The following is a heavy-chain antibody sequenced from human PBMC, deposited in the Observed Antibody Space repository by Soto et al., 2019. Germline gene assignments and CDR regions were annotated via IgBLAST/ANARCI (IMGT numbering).Heavy chain of an antibody. D-gene: IGHD6-19*01. CDR2: IYYSGST. J-gene: IGHJ4*02. CDR1: GGSISSSSYY. Sequence: SETLSLTCTASGGSISSSSYYWGWIRQPPGKGLEWIGSIYYSGSTYYNPSLKSRVTISVDTSKNQFSLKLSSVTAADTAVYYCATFKYSSGWYSPYYFDYWGQGTLVTVSS. V-gene: IGHV4-39*01. CDR3: ATFKYSSGWYSPYYFDY.